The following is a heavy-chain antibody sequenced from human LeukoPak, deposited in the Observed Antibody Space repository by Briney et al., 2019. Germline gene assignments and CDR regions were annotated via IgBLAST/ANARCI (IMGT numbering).Heavy chain of an antibody. V-gene: IGHV1-69*05. D-gene: IGHD4-23*01. CDR3: ARDTHPVGRDAFDI. Sequence: ASVKVSCKASGGTFSSYAISWVRQAPGQGLEWMGGIIPIFGTANYAQKFQGRVTITTDESTSTAYMELSSLRSEDTAVYYCARDTHPVGRDAFDIWGQGTMVTVSS. CDR2: IIPIFGTA. CDR1: GGTFSSYA. J-gene: IGHJ3*02.